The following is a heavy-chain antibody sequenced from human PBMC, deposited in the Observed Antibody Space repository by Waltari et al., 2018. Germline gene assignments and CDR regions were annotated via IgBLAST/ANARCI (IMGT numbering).Heavy chain of an antibody. J-gene: IGHJ6*02. V-gene: IGHV1-24*01. CDR1: GYTLTELS. CDR3: ATDTPSGSLGPIYYYYYGMDV. CDR2: FDPEDGET. Sequence: QVQLVQSGAEVKKPGASVKVSCKVSGYTLTELSMHWVRQAPGKGLEWMGGFDPEDGETIYAQKFQGRVTMTEDTSTDTAYMELSSLRSEDTAVYYCATDTPSGSLGPIYYYYYGMDVWGQGTTVTVSS. D-gene: IGHD3-10*01.